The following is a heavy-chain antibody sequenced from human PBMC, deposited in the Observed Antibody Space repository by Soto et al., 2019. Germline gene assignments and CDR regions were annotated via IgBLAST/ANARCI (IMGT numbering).Heavy chain of an antibody. Sequence: EVQLVESGGGLVQPGRSLRLSCAASGFTFDDYAMHWVRQAPGKGLEWVSGISWNSGSIGYADSVKGRFTISRDNAKNSLYLQMNSLRAEDTALYYCAKVYSNYVGGFDYWGQGTLVTVSS. D-gene: IGHD4-4*01. CDR1: GFTFDDYA. J-gene: IGHJ4*02. CDR3: AKVYSNYVGGFDY. V-gene: IGHV3-9*01. CDR2: ISWNSGSI.